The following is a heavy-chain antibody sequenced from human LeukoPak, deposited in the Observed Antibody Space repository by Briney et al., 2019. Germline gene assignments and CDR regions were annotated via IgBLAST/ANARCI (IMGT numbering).Heavy chain of an antibody. CDR1: GFTFSTYS. CDR3: ARGPRRITIFGVDPNWFDP. J-gene: IGHJ5*02. CDR2: ISSSSSTI. Sequence: GGSLRLSCAASGFTFSTYSMNWVRQAPGKGLEWVSYISSSSSTIYYADSVKGRFTISRGNAKDSLYLQMNGLRAEDTAVYYCARGPRRITIFGVDPNWFDPWGQGTLVTVSS. V-gene: IGHV3-48*01. D-gene: IGHD3-3*01.